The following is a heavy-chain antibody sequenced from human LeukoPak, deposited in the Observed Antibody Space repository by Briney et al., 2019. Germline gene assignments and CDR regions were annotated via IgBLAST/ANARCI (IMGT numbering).Heavy chain of an antibody. CDR3: ARRHYYDSSGYVDYFDY. CDR1: GGSISSYY. CDR2: IQYSGST. V-gene: IGHV4-59*08. D-gene: IGHD3-22*01. Sequence: SETLSLTCTVSGGSISSYYWSWIRQPPGKGLEWIGYIQYSGSTNYNPSLKSRVTISVDTSKNQFSLKLSSVTAADTAVYYCARRHYYDSSGYVDYFDYWGQGTLVTVSS. J-gene: IGHJ4*02.